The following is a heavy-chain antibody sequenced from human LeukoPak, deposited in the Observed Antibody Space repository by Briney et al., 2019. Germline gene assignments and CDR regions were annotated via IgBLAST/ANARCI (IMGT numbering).Heavy chain of an antibody. J-gene: IGHJ6*02. D-gene: IGHD3-3*01. Sequence: SVKVSCKASGGTFSSHAISWVRQAPGQGLEWMGGIIPIFGTANYAQKFQGRVTITADESTSTAYMELSSLRSEDTAVYYCARGVLEGDFWSGYKTYYYYYGMDVWGQGTTVTVSS. CDR2: IIPIFGTA. V-gene: IGHV1-69*13. CDR3: ARGVLEGDFWSGYKTYYYYYGMDV. CDR1: GGTFSSHA.